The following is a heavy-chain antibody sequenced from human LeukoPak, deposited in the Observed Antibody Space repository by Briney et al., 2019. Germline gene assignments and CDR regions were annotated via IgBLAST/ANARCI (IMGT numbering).Heavy chain of an antibody. J-gene: IGHJ4*02. CDR3: AREAGKIAAAGTFDY. CDR1: GFTFSSYW. D-gene: IGHD6-13*01. Sequence: PGGSLRLSCAASGFTFSSYWMSWVSQAPGKGLEWVANIKQDGSEKYYVDSVKGRFTISRDNAKNSLYLQMNSLRAEDTAVYYCAREAGKIAAAGTFDYWGQGTLVTVSS. CDR2: IKQDGSEK. V-gene: IGHV3-7*03.